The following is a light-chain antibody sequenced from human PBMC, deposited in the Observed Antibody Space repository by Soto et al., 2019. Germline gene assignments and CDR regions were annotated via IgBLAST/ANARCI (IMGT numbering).Light chain of an antibody. V-gene: IGKV3-15*01. Sequence: EIVMTQSPATLSVSPGARATLSCRASQSFSILLAWYQQKPGQAPSLLSHGATTRATGIPARFSGSGSGTDFTFTIRSLQPEDIAKYYCQKYDNLPPITFGQGTRLEIK. CDR2: GAT. CDR1: QSFSIL. J-gene: IGKJ5*01. CDR3: QKYDNLPPIT.